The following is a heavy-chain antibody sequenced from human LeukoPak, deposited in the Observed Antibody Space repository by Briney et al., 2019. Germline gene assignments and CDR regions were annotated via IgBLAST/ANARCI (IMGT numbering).Heavy chain of an antibody. CDR2: IRSKAYGGTT. CDR1: GFTFGDCA. J-gene: IGHJ4*02. CDR3: TSEYDFWSGYYGDFDY. D-gene: IGHD3-3*01. Sequence: GRSLRLSCTASGFTFGDCAMSWFRQAPGKGLEWVGFIRSKAYGGTTEYAASVKGRFTISRDDSKSIAYLQMNSLKTEDTAVYYCTSEYDFWSGYYGDFDYWGQGTLVTVSS. V-gene: IGHV3-49*03.